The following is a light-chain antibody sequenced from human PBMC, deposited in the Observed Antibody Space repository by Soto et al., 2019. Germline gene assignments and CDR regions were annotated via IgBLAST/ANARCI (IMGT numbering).Light chain of an antibody. Sequence: EIVMTQSPATLSVSPGGRATLSCRASQSISDTLAWYQQKPGQAPRLHIHGASTRATGFPARFSGSGSGTDFTLTISRLEPDDFAVYYCQQYGSSLPDTFGQGTKVDIK. CDR1: QSISDT. CDR2: GAS. V-gene: IGKV3-15*01. CDR3: QQYGSSLPDT. J-gene: IGKJ2*01.